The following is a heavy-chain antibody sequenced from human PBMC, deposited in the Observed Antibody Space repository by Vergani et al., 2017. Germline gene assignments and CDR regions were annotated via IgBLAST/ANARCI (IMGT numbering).Heavy chain of an antibody. V-gene: IGHV4-39*01. J-gene: IGHJ5*02. CDR2: ISYSEST. Sequence: QLQLQESGPGLVKPSETLSLTCTVSGGSISSSSYYWGWIRQPPGKGLEWIGSISYSESTYYNPSLKSRVTISLDTSKNPFSLKLSSVTAADTAVYYCARRTTLWGSNWFDPWGQGTLVTVSS. CDR1: GGSISSSSYY. D-gene: IGHD7-27*01. CDR3: ARRTTLWGSNWFDP.